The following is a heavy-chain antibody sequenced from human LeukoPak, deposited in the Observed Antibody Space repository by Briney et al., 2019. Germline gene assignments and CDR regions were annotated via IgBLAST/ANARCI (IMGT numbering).Heavy chain of an antibody. CDR1: GFTFSSYW. CDR2: ISGSGGST. CDR3: AKDRSSGSYTPNDY. D-gene: IGHD3-10*01. V-gene: IGHV3-23*01. Sequence: PGGSLRLSCAASGFTFSSYWMSWVRQAPGRGLEWVSAISGSGGSTYYADSVKGRFTISRDNSKNTLYLQMNSLRAEDTAVYYCAKDRSSGSYTPNDYWGQGTLVTVSS. J-gene: IGHJ4*02.